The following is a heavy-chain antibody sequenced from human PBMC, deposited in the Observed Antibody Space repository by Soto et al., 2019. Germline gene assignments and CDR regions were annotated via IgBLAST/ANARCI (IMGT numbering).Heavy chain of an antibody. CDR3: TTSNCTNGVCYKALYYFDY. Sequence: GGSLRLSCAASGFTFSNAWMSWVRQAPGKGLEWVGRIKSKTDGGTTDYAAPVKGRFTISRDDSKNTLYLQMNSLKTEDTAVYYCTTSNCTNGVCYKALYYFDYWGQGTLVTVSS. D-gene: IGHD2-8*01. J-gene: IGHJ4*02. CDR1: GFTFSNAW. V-gene: IGHV3-15*01. CDR2: IKSKTDGGTT.